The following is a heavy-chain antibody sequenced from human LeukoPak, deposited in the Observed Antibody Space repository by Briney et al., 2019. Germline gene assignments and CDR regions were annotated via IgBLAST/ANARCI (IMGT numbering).Heavy chain of an antibody. Sequence: ASVTVSCKASGYTFTGYYMHWVRQAPGQGLEWMGWINPNSGGTNYAQKFQGRVTMTRDTSISTAYMELSRLRSDDTAVYYCARDIPHPRAFDIWGQGTMVTVSS. V-gene: IGHV1-2*02. CDR3: ARDIPHPRAFDI. CDR1: GYTFTGYY. CDR2: INPNSGGT. J-gene: IGHJ3*02.